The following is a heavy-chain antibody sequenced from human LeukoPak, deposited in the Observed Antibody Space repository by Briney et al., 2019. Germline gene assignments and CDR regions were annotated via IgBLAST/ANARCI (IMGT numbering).Heavy chain of an antibody. CDR3: AKRYHWSYGFWSGYYTPFDY. J-gene: IGHJ4*02. D-gene: IGHD3-3*01. V-gene: IGHV3-23*01. CDR2: ISGSGGST. CDR1: GFTFSSYA. Sequence: GGSLRLSRAASGFTFSSYAMSWVRQAPGKGLEWVSAISGSGGSTYYADSVKGRFTISRDNSKNTLYLQMNSLRAEDTAVYYCAKRYHWSYGFWSGYYTPFDYWGQGTLVTVSS.